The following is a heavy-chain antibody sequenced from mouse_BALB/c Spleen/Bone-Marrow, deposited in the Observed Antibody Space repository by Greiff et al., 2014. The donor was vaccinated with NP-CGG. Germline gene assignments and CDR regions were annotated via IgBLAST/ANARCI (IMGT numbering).Heavy chain of an antibody. Sequence: QVHVKQSAAELARPGASVKMSCKASGYTFINYLIHWIKKRPGQGLEWIGYINPSSGYIEYNQNFKDKTTLTADKSSSTAYMQLSSLTSEDSAVYYCTRRLPDYWGQGTSVTVSS. CDR1: GYTFINYL. V-gene: IGHV1-4*02. J-gene: IGHJ4*01. CDR2: INPSSGYI. CDR3: TRRLPDY.